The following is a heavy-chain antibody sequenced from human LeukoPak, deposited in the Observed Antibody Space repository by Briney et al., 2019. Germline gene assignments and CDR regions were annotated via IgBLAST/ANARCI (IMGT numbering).Heavy chain of an antibody. V-gene: IGHV3-30*04. Sequence: PGRSLRLSCAASGFTFSSYAMHWVRQAPGKGLEWVAVIPYDGSNKYYADSVKGRFTISRDNSKNTLYLQMNSLRAEDTAVYYCAREPNFDWLFHDAFDIWGQGTMVTVSS. J-gene: IGHJ3*02. CDR1: GFTFSSYA. D-gene: IGHD3-9*01. CDR2: IPYDGSNK. CDR3: AREPNFDWLFHDAFDI.